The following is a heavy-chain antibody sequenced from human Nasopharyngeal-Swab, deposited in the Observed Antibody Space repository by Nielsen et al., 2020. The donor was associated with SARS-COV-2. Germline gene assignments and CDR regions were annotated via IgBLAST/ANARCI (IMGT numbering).Heavy chain of an antibody. V-gene: IGHV3-64D*06. CDR3: VREGYSSGRAPALDH. Sequence: GGSLTLSCSASGFTFTNCIMHWVRQAPGKGLEYVPVINLDSIGDYAASVKGRFTISRDNFRNTVYLEMSSLRPEDTAVYYCVREGYSSGRAPALDHWGQGTLVTVSS. CDR1: GFTFTNCI. J-gene: IGHJ4*02. CDR2: INLDSIG. D-gene: IGHD2-15*01.